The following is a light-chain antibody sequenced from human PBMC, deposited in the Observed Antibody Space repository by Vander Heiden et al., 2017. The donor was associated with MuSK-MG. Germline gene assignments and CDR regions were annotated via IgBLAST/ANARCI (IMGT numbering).Light chain of an antibody. Sequence: DIQMTQSPSSLSASVGDRVTITCQASQDISNYLNWYQQKPGKAPKLLIYDASNLETGVPSRFSGSGSGTDFTFTISSLQPEDIATYYCQQYNNRPHTFGGGTKVEIK. J-gene: IGKJ4*01. V-gene: IGKV1-33*01. CDR1: QDISNY. CDR3: QQYNNRPHT. CDR2: DAS.